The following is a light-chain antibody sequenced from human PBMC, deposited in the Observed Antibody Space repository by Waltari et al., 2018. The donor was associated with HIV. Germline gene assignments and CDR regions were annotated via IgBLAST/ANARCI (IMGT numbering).Light chain of an antibody. CDR1: NIGNRA. CDR2: YNS. V-gene: IGLV3-21*04. Sequence: SYAPTPPPSVSVAPRAAAIISRGGWNIGNRAVPWYKQQPGQAPVLVVRYNSARAPWIPDRFSGSNSGHTATLTITRVEAGDEAAYYCQVWDSSNDHVLFGGGTELTVL. CDR3: QVWDSSNDHVL. J-gene: IGLJ3*02.